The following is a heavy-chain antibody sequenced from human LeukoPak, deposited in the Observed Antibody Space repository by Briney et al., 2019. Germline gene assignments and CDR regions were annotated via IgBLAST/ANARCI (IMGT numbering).Heavy chain of an antibody. CDR3: ARGHDFVWGSYRTSFDY. CDR2: ISAYNGNT. J-gene: IGHJ4*02. V-gene: IGHV1-18*04. Sequence: ASVTVSCKASGYTFTSYTITWVRQAPGQGLEWMGWISAYNGNTNYAQKFQDRVTMTTDTSTSTAYMELRSLRSDDTAVYYCARGHDFVWGSYRTSFDYWGQGTLVTVSS. CDR1: GYTFTSYT. D-gene: IGHD3-16*02.